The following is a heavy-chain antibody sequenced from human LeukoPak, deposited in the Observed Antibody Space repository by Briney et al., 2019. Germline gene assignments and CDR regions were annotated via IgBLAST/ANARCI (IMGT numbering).Heavy chain of an antibody. CDR1: GFTFSSYW. J-gene: IGHJ4*02. V-gene: IGHV3-74*01. Sequence: GGSLRLSGAASGFTFSSYWMNWVRQAPGKGLVWVSRIASDGSSTTYADSVNGRFSISIDNAKNTLYLQRNSLRVEDTAVYYCARGRPHGNDYWGQGTLVTVSS. CDR2: IASDGSST. CDR3: ARGRPHGNDY. D-gene: IGHD4-23*01.